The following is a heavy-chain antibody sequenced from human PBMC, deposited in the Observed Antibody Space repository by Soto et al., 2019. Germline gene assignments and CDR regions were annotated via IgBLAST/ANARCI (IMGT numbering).Heavy chain of an antibody. CDR2: IYYSGST. CDR3: ARAEGCSSTSCYYYYGMDV. V-gene: IGHV4-59*01. J-gene: IGHJ6*02. D-gene: IGHD2-2*01. CDR1: GGSISSYY. Sequence: QVQLQESGPGLVKPSETLSLTCTVSGGSISSYYWSWIRQPPGKGLEWIGYIYYSGSTNYNPSLKSRVTISVDTSKNQFSLKLSSVTAADTAVYYCARAEGCSSTSCYYYYGMDVWGQWTTVTVSS.